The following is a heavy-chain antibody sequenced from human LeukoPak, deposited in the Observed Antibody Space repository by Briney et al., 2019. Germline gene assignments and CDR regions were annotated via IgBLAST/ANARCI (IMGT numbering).Heavy chain of an antibody. CDR3: ARPNQYCIGDSCYSGHY. CDR1: GGSISSNYY. Sequence: SETLSLTCTVSGGSISSNYYWGWIRRPPGKGLEWIGSIYSSGTTYYNPSLKSRVTISVDTSKNQFSLKLSSVTAADTAVYYCARPNQYCIGDSCYSGHYWGQGTLVTVSS. V-gene: IGHV4-39*01. CDR2: IYSSGTT. D-gene: IGHD2-15*01. J-gene: IGHJ4*02.